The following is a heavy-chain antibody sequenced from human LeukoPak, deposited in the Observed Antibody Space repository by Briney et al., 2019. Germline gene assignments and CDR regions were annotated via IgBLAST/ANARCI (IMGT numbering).Heavy chain of an antibody. CDR1: GYSISSGYY. J-gene: IGHJ4*02. Sequence: SETLSLTCTVSGYSISSGYYWGWIRQPPGKGLEWIGSIYHSGSTYYNPSLKSRVTISVDTSKNQFSLKLSSVTAADTAVYYCARESIAARPDDYWGQGTLVTVSS. CDR3: ARESIAARPDDY. CDR2: IYHSGST. V-gene: IGHV4-38-2*02. D-gene: IGHD6-6*01.